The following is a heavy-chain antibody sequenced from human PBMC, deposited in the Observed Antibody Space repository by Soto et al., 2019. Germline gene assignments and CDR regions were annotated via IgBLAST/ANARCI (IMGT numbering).Heavy chain of an antibody. Sequence: GESLKISCRTSGYRFTSYWIAWVRQMPGKGPEWMGIIFPSDSDTRYSPSFQGQVTISADRSTSTVFLQWASLKASDTAVYFCARKDKSGYFNWFDPWGQGTLVTVSS. CDR2: IFPSDSDT. J-gene: IGHJ5*02. CDR3: ARKDKSGYFNWFDP. D-gene: IGHD3-22*01. V-gene: IGHV5-51*01. CDR1: GYRFTSYW.